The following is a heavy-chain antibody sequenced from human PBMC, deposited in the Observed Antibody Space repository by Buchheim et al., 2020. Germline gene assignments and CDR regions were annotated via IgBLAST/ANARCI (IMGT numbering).Heavy chain of an antibody. V-gene: IGHV4-59*01. J-gene: IGHJ6*02. CDR1: GGSISSYY. CDR2: IYYSGST. Sequence: QVHLQESGPGLVKPSETLSLTCTVSGGSISSYYWSWMRQPPGKGLEWIGYIYYSGSTKYNPSLKSRVIISVDMSKNQFSLKLSSVRVADTAVYYCARVNGYGGMDVWGQGTT. D-gene: IGHD2-2*03. CDR3: ARVNGYGGMDV.